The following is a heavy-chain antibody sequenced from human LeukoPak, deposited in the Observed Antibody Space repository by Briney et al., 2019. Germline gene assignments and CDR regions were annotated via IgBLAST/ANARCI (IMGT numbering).Heavy chain of an antibody. CDR2: VKSKADGGTT. Sequence: AGGSLRLSCAASGCTFSTAWMSWVRQAPGEGLEWVGRVKSKADGGTTDYAAPVKGRITISRDDSKNMLYLQMNSLKTDDTAVYYCAADLPEGPGMVDHWGQGTLVTVSS. CDR1: GCTFSTAW. V-gene: IGHV3-15*01. D-gene: IGHD5-18*01. CDR3: AADLPEGPGMVDH. J-gene: IGHJ4*02.